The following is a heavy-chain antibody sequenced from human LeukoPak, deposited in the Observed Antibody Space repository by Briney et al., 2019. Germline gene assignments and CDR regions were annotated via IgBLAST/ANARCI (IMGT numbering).Heavy chain of an antibody. Sequence: GGSLRLSCAASGFTVSSNYMSWVRQAPGKGLEWVSVIYSGGSTYYADSVKGRFTISRDNSKNTLYLQMNSLRAEDTAVYYCAREYCNGGSCYHDYWGQGTLVTVSS. CDR1: GFTVSSNY. CDR3: AREYCNGGSCYHDY. CDR2: IYSGGST. V-gene: IGHV3-66*01. D-gene: IGHD2-15*01. J-gene: IGHJ4*02.